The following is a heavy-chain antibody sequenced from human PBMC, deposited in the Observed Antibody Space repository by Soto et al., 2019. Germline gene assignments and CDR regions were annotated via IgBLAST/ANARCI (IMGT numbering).Heavy chain of an antibody. V-gene: IGHV5-10-1*01. CDR2: IDPSDSYT. Sequence: PGESLKISCKGSGYSFTSYWISWVRQMPGKGLEWMGRIDPSDSYTNYSPSFQGHVTISADKSISTAYLQWSSLKASDTAMYYCARRDSSSWSRDAFDIWGQGTMVTVS. CDR1: GYSFTSYW. J-gene: IGHJ3*02. CDR3: ARRDSSSWSRDAFDI. D-gene: IGHD6-13*01.